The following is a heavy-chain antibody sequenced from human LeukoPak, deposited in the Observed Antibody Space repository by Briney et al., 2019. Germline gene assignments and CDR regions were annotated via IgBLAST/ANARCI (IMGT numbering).Heavy chain of an antibody. V-gene: IGHV3-74*01. CDR1: GFTFSSYW. Sequence: QPGGSLRLSCAASGFTFSSYWMYWVRQAPGKGLVWVSRINSDGSSRNYADSVKGRFTISRDNAKNTLYLEMNSLRAEDTAVYYCARADGGVTPEYWGQGTLVTVSS. CDR2: INSDGSSR. CDR3: ARADGGVTPEY. D-gene: IGHD4-23*01. J-gene: IGHJ4*02.